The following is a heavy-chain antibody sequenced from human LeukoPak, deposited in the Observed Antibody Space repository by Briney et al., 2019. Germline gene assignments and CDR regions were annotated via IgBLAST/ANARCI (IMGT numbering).Heavy chain of an antibody. CDR3: AKKIQLWTKLDY. CDR2: ISYDGSNK. V-gene: IGHV3-30*18. D-gene: IGHD5-18*01. Sequence: GRSLRLSCAASGFTFSSYGMHWVRQAPGKGLEWVAVISYDGSNKYYADSVKGRFTISRDNSKNTLYLQMNSLRAEDTAVYYCAKKIQLWTKLDYWGQGTLVTVSS. CDR1: GFTFSSYG. J-gene: IGHJ4*02.